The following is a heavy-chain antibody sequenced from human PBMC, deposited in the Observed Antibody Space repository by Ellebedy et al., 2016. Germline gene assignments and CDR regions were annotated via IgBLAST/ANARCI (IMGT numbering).Heavy chain of an antibody. J-gene: IGHJ6*02. CDR1: GVSFSGYY. V-gene: IGHV4-34*01. CDR3: ASSSSSSPYYYYGMDV. Sequence: SETLSLTCAVYGVSFSGYYWSWIRQPPGKGLEWIGEINHSGSTNYNPSLKSQVTISVDTSKNQFSLKLSSVTAADTAVYYCASSSSSSPYYYYGMDVWGQGTTVTVSS. CDR2: INHSGST. D-gene: IGHD6-6*01.